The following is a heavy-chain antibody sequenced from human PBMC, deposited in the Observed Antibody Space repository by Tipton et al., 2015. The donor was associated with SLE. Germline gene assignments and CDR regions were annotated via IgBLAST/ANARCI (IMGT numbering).Heavy chain of an antibody. J-gene: IGHJ3*02. V-gene: IGHV4-59*11. CDR1: GGSINSHY. D-gene: IGHD2-15*01. Sequence: TLSLTCSVSGGSINSHYWIWIRQPPGKGLEWIGYISYGGGTNYNPSLKSRVTISVDTAKSQFSLKLSSVTAADTALYYCARVLLVDLGNDAFDIWGQGTMVTVSS. CDR2: ISYGGGT. CDR3: ARVLLVDLGNDAFDI.